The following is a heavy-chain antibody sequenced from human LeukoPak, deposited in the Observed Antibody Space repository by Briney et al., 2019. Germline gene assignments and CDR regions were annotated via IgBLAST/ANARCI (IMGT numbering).Heavy chain of an antibody. Sequence: GASVKVSCKASGYTFTGYYMHWVRQAPGQGLEWMGIINPRTGSTSYSQKFQGRVTMTRDMSTSTVYMELSSLRSEDTALYYCARGVHVRVYDSNPHYGHYWGQGTLVTVSS. CDR3: ARGVHVRVYDSNPHYGHY. V-gene: IGHV1-46*01. CDR2: INPRTGST. J-gene: IGHJ4*02. CDR1: GYTFTGYY. D-gene: IGHD3-22*01.